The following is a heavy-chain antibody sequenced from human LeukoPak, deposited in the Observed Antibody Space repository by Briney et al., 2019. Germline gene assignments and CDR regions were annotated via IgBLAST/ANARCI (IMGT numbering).Heavy chain of an antibody. CDR1: GYTFTGYY. CDR2: MNPNSGNT. Sequence: GASVKVSCKASGYTFTGYYMHWVRQAPGQGLEWMGWMNPNSGNTGYAQKFQGRITITRNTSIRTAYMELSSLRSEDTAVYYCARLLQRNELNYYDSSGYSLGYWGQGTLVTVSS. V-gene: IGHV1-8*03. J-gene: IGHJ4*02. D-gene: IGHD3-22*01. CDR3: ARLLQRNELNYYDSSGYSLGY.